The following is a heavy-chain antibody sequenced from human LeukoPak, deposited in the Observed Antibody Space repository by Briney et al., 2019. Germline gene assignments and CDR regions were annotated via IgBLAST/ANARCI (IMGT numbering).Heavy chain of an antibody. CDR3: ARWGGSYLYYFDY. CDR1: GGSITSHY. J-gene: IGHJ4*02. V-gene: IGHV4-59*11. CDR2: VYYSGTT. D-gene: IGHD1-26*01. Sequence: SETLSLTCTVSGGSITSHYWSWIRQPPGKGLEWIGYVYYSGTTNYNPSLKSRVTISVDTSKNQFSLKLNSVTAADTAVYYCARWGGSYLYYFDYWGQGTLVTVSS.